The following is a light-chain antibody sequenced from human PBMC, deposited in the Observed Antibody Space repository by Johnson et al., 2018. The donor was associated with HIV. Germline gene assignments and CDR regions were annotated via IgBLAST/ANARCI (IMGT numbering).Light chain of an antibody. J-gene: IGLJ1*01. CDR2: DNN. V-gene: IGLV1-51*01. CDR3: GSWDSSLSAYV. CDR1: SSNIENNY. Sequence: QSVLTQPPSVSAAPGQKVTISCSGSSSNIENNYVSWYQQLPGTAPKLLIYDNNKRPSEIPDRFSGSKSGTSATLGITGLQTGEEADYYCGSWDSSLSAYVFGTGTKVTVL.